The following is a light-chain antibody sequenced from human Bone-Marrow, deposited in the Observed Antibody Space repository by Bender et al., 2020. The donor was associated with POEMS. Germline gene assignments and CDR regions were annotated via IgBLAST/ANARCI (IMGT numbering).Light chain of an antibody. Sequence: SYELTQPVSVSVALGQTARINCGGDELESKNVHWFQHKPGQAPVLIVYRDSNRPSGIPERFSGSNSGNTATLTISRAQPGDEADYYCQVWDSGTDVVVFGGGTKLTV. J-gene: IGLJ2*01. CDR2: RDS. CDR1: ELESKN. CDR3: QVWDSGTDVVV. V-gene: IGLV3-9*01.